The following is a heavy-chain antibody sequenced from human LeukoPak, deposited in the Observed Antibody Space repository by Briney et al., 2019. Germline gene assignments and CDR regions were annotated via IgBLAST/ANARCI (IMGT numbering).Heavy chain of an antibody. D-gene: IGHD6-19*01. V-gene: IGHV3-7*05. CDR2: INQDGSEK. Sequence: GGSLRLSCAASGLTLSNYWMTWVRQAPGKGLEWVANINQDGSEKNYVDSVKGRFTISRDNAKNSLYLEMNSLRAEDMGVYYCARDATTHTIGWYDDAFDIWGHGTMVTVSS. CDR1: GLTLSNYW. J-gene: IGHJ3*02. CDR3: ARDATTHTIGWYDDAFDI.